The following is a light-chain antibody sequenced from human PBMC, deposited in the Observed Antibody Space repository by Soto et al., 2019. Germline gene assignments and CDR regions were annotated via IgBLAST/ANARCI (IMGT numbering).Light chain of an antibody. J-gene: IGKJ1*01. CDR1: QSVGSN. CDR3: QQYNNWPRT. V-gene: IGKV3-15*01. Sequence: EIVMTQSPATLSVSPGERATLSCRASQSVGSNLAWYQQKPGQAPRLLIYGASTRATGLPARFSGSGSGTEFTLTISSLQSEDFPVYYCQQYNNWPRTFGQGTKVEIK. CDR2: GAS.